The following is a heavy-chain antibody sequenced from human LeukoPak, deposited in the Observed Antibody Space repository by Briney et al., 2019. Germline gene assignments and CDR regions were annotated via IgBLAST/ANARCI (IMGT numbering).Heavy chain of an antibody. CDR1: GGSISSSSYY. CDR3: ARQGGGGGSSWYSPFDY. Sequence: SETLSLTCTVSGGSISSSSYYWGWIRQPPGKGLEWIGSIYYSGSTNYNPSLKSRVTISVDTSKNQFSLNLTSVTASDTAVYYCARQGGGGGSSWYSPFDYWGQGSLVTVSS. V-gene: IGHV4-39*07. CDR2: IYYSGST. D-gene: IGHD6-13*01. J-gene: IGHJ4*02.